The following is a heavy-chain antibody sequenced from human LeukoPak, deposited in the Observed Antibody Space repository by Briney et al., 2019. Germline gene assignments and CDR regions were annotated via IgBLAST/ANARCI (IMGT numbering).Heavy chain of an antibody. CDR1: GYTLTELS. CDR2: INPSGGST. D-gene: IGHD3-22*01. V-gene: IGHV1-46*01. Sequence: GASVKVSCKVSGYTLTELSMHWVRQAPGQGLEWMGIINPSGGSTSYAQKFQGRVTMTRDTSTSTVYMELSSLRSEDTAVYYCARDMYYYDSSGYAHYYYYGMDVWGQGTTVTVSS. J-gene: IGHJ6*02. CDR3: ARDMYYYDSSGYAHYYYYGMDV.